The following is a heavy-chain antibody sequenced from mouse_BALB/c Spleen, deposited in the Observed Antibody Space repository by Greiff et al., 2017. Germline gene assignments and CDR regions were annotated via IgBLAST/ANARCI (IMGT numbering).Heavy chain of an antibody. CDR1: GFTFSSYA. CDR2: ISSGGSYT. Sequence: EVQGVESGGGLVKPGGSLKLSCAASGFTFSSYAMSWVRQTPEKRLEWVATISSGGSYTYYPDSVKGRFTISRDNAKNTLYLQMSSLRSEDTAMYYCARQGNYVGAMDYWGQGTSVTVSS. CDR3: ARQGNYVGAMDY. D-gene: IGHD2-1*01. J-gene: IGHJ4*01. V-gene: IGHV5-9-3*01.